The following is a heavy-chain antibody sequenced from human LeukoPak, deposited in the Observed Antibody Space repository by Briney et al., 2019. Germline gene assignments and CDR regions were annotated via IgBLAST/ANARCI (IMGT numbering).Heavy chain of an antibody. CDR3: ARQSDYSSYYFDY. CDR1: GGSNY. V-gene: IGHV4-59*08. Sequence: PSETLSLTCTVSGGSNYWSWIRQPPGKGLEWIGYIYYSGSTNYNPSLKSRVTISVDTSKNQFSLKLSSVTAADTAVYYCARQSDYSSYYFDYWGQGTLVTVSS. CDR2: IYYSGST. J-gene: IGHJ4*02. D-gene: IGHD6-6*01.